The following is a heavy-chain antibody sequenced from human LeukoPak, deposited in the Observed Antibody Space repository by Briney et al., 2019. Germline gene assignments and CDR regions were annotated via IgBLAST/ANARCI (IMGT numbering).Heavy chain of an antibody. CDR1: GFTFSNYA. J-gene: IGHJ4*02. CDR2: ITASGGDT. CDR3: AKGTSSSRPYYFDY. Sequence: GGSLRLSCAASGFTFSNYAMSWVRQTPGKGLEWVSAITASGGDTFHADSVRGRFTISRDNPKSTLYLQMNSLRAEDTATYFCAKGTSSSRPYYFDYWGQGTLVAVSS. V-gene: IGHV3-23*01. D-gene: IGHD6-6*01.